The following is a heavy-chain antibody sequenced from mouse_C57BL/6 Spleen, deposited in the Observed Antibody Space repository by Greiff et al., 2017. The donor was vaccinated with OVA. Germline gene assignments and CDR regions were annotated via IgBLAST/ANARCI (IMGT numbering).Heavy chain of an antibody. CDR1: GFNIKDDY. V-gene: IGHV14-4*01. D-gene: IGHD2-5*01. CDR3: TMYSNSWFAY. Sequence: EVQLQESGAELVRPGASVKLSCTASGFNIKDDYMHWVKQRPEQGLEWIGWIDPENGDTEYASKFQGKAPITADTSSNTAYLQLSSLTSEDTAVDYCTMYSNSWFAYWGQGTLVTVSA. J-gene: IGHJ3*01. CDR2: IDPENGDT.